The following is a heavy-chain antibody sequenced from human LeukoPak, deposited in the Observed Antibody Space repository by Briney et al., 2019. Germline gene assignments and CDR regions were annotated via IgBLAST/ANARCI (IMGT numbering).Heavy chain of an antibody. CDR3: VTYPGYCSGGSCYFDY. D-gene: IGHD2-15*01. CDR2: IIPIFGIA. Sequence: SVKVSCKASGGTFSSYAISWVRQAPGQGLEWMGRIIPIFGIANYAQKFQGRVTITADKSTSTAYMELSSLRSEDTAVYYCVTYPGYCSGGSCYFDYWGQGTLVTVSS. CDR1: GGTFSSYA. V-gene: IGHV1-69*04. J-gene: IGHJ4*02.